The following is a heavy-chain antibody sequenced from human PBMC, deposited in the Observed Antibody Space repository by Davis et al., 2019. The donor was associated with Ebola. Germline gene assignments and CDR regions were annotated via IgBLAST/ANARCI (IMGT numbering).Heavy chain of an antibody. CDR2: IYYSGST. CDR3: ARRGTSSGYYFDY. D-gene: IGHD3-22*01. J-gene: IGHJ4*02. CDR1: GGSISSGGYY. Sequence: SETLSLTCTVSGGSISSGGYYWSWIRQHPGKGLEWIGYIYYSGSTYYNPSLKSRVTISVDTSKNQFSLKLSSVTAADTAVYYCARRGTSSGYYFDYWGQGTLVTVSS. V-gene: IGHV4-31*03.